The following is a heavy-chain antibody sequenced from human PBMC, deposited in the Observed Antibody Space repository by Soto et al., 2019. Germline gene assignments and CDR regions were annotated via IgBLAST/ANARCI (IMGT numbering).Heavy chain of an antibody. D-gene: IGHD4-4*01. V-gene: IGHV3-33*01. CDR1: GFTFSSYG. J-gene: IGHJ4*02. CDR2: IWYDGSNK. CDR3: ARDQDYSNHYYLDY. Sequence: QVQLVESGGGVVQPGRSLRLSCAASGFTFSSYGMHWVRQAPGKGLEWVAVIWYDGSNKYYADSVKGRFTISRDNSKNTLYLQMNSLRAEDTAVYYCARDQDYSNHYYLDYWGQGTLVTVSS.